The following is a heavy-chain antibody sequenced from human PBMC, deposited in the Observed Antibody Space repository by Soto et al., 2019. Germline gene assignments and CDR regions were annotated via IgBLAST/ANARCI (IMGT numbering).Heavy chain of an antibody. Sequence: QVQLQESGPGLVKPSETLSLTCTVSGGSISSYYWSWIRHPPGKGLEWIGYIYYSGSTNYNPSLKSRVTLSVDTSKNQFSLKLSSVTAADTAVYFCARAGWARQGKGLWSQPRPEYYFDYWGQGTLVTVSS. D-gene: IGHD5-18*01. CDR3: ARAGWARQGKGLWSQPRPEYYFDY. CDR2: IYYSGST. V-gene: IGHV4-59*01. CDR1: GGSISSYY. J-gene: IGHJ4*02.